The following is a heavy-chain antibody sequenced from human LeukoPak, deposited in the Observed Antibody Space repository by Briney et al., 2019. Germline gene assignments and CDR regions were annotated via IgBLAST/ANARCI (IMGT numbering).Heavy chain of an antibody. D-gene: IGHD4-17*01. CDR3: ARDHGDYPTIYYYYGMDV. V-gene: IGHV3-48*01. J-gene: IGHJ6*02. CDR2: ISSSSSTI. Sequence: PGGSLRLSCVASGFTFSSYSMNWVRQAPGKGLEWVSYISSSSSTIYYADSVKGRFTISRDNAKNSLYLQMNSLRAEDTAVYYCARDHGDYPTIYYYYGMDVWGQGTTVTVSS. CDR1: GFTFSSYS.